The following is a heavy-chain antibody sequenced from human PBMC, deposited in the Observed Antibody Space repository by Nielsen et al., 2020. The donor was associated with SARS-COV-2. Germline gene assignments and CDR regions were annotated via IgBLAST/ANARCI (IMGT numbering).Heavy chain of an antibody. D-gene: IGHD3-10*01. J-gene: IGHJ4*02. CDR1: GFTFDDYA. V-gene: IGHV3-9*01. CDR2: ISWNSGTI. CDR3: ARGPYGSGSYLDS. Sequence: GGSLRLSCAASGFTFDDYAMHWVRQAPGKGLEWVSGISWNSGTIGYADSVKGRFIISRDNAKNSLYLQMNSLRAEDTAVYYCARGPYGSGSYLDSWGQGTLVTVSS.